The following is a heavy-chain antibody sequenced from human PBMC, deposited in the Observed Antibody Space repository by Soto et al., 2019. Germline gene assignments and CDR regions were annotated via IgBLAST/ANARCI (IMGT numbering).Heavy chain of an antibody. V-gene: IGHV5-51*01. CDR3: ARISRIAARPGAFDY. D-gene: IGHD6-6*01. J-gene: IGHJ4*02. CDR2: IYPGDSDT. Sequence: GESLKISCKGSGYSFTSYWIGWVRQMPGKGLEWMGIIYPGDSDTRYCPSFQGQVTISADKSISTAYLQWSSLKASDTAMYYCARISRIAARPGAFDYWGQGTLVTVSS. CDR1: GYSFTSYW.